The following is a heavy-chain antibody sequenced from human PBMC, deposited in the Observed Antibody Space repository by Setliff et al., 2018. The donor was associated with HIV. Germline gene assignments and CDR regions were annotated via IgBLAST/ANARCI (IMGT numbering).Heavy chain of an antibody. Sequence: ASVKVSCKASGYTFTSYPMHWVRQAPGQGLEWMGVINTSGGSAGYAEKFRGRVTMTRDTSTNTVYMELSSLRSEDTAMYYCARAIYSGYYYREFDYWGQGTLVTVSS. J-gene: IGHJ4*02. CDR2: INTSGGSA. CDR3: ARAIYSGYYYREFDY. CDR1: GYTFTSYP. V-gene: IGHV1-46*01. D-gene: IGHD5-12*01.